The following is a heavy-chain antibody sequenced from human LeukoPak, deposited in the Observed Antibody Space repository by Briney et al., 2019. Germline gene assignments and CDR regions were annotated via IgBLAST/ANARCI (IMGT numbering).Heavy chain of an antibody. V-gene: IGHV4-61*08. J-gene: IGHJ6*02. Sequence: PSETLSLTCAVSGGSISSGGYSWSWIRQPPGKGLEWIGYIYYSGSTNYNPSLKSRVTISVDTSKNQFSLKLSSVTAADTAVYYCARARLGSSGWYSDWGYYYYGMDVWGQGTTVTVSS. CDR1: GGSISSGGYS. D-gene: IGHD6-19*01. CDR3: ARARLGSSGWYSDWGYYYYGMDV. CDR2: IYYSGST.